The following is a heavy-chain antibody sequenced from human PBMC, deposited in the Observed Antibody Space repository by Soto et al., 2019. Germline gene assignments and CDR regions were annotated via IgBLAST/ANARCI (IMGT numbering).Heavy chain of an antibody. Sequence: GGSLRLSCAASGFTFSSYAMHWVRQAPGKGLEWVAVISYDGSNKYYADSVKGRFTISRDNSKNTLYLEMNSLRAEDTAVYYCARSMGYCSSTSCYAYYYYGMDVWGQGTTVTVSS. V-gene: IGHV3-30-3*01. D-gene: IGHD2-2*01. CDR2: ISYDGSNK. J-gene: IGHJ6*02. CDR3: ARSMGYCSSTSCYAYYYYGMDV. CDR1: GFTFSSYA.